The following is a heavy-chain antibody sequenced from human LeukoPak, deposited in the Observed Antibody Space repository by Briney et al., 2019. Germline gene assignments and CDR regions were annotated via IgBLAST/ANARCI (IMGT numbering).Heavy chain of an antibody. CDR2: ISSSSSTI. D-gene: IGHD3-9*01. CDR3: ARVFSDYVRYFD. V-gene: IGHV3-48*04. Sequence: GGSLRLSCAASGFTFSSYSMNWVRQAPGKGLEWISYISSSSSTIYYADSVKGRFTISRDNAKNSLYLQMNSLRADNTAVYYCARVFSDYVRYFDWGQGTLDTVSS. CDR1: GFTFSSYS. J-gene: IGHJ4*02.